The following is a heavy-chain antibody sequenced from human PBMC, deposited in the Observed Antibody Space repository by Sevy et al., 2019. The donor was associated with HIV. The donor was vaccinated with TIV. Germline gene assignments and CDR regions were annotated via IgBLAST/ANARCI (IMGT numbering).Heavy chain of an antibody. CDR2: INSDGSST. J-gene: IGHJ5*02. CDR1: GFTFSSYW. V-gene: IGHV3-74*01. Sequence: GGSLRLSCAASGFTFSSYWMHWVRQAPGKGLVWVSRINSDGSSTSYADSVKGRFTISRDNAKNTLYLQMNSLRAEDTAVYYCARGGGYGGYEQDEFDPWGQGTLVTVSS. CDR3: ARGGGYGGYEQDEFDP. D-gene: IGHD5-12*01.